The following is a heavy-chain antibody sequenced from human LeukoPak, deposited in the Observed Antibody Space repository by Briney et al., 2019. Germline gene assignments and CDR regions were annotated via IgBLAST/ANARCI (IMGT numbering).Heavy chain of an antibody. CDR2: IYYSGST. D-gene: IGHD2-15*01. Sequence: SETLSLTCTVSGGSISSSYWSWIRQPPGKGLEWIGYIYYSGSTNYNPSLKSRVTISVDTSKNQFSLKLTSVTAADTAVYYCARVAPNRRYCSGGTCLNSFDYWGQGTLVTVSS. CDR1: GGSISSSY. V-gene: IGHV4-59*01. CDR3: ARVAPNRRYCSGGTCLNSFDY. J-gene: IGHJ4*02.